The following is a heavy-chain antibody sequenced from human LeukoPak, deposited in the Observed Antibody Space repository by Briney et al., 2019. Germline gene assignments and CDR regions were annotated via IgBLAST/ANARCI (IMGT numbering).Heavy chain of an antibody. CDR3: ARLGNSGSYLVSRYFDY. V-gene: IGHV1-46*01. D-gene: IGHD1-26*01. CDR2: INPSGGST. CDR1: GYTFTSYY. J-gene: IGHJ4*02. Sequence: ASVKVSCKASGYTFTSYYMHWVRQAPGQGLEWMGIINPSGGSTSYAQKFQGRVTMTRDTSTSTAYMELSSLRSEDTAVYYCARLGNSGSYLVSRYFDYWGQGTLVTVSS.